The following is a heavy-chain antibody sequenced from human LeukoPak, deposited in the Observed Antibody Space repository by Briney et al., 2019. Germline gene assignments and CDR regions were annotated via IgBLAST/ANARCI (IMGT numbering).Heavy chain of an antibody. V-gene: IGHV3-53*01. CDR2: IYSGGST. CDR1: GFTVSSNY. Sequence: GGSLRLSCAASGFTVSSNYMSWVRQAPGKGLEWVSVIYSGGSTYYADSVKGRFTISRDNSKNTLYLQMNSLRAEDTAVYYCAAVLEYCSSTSCSPFDYWSQGTLVTVSS. D-gene: IGHD2-2*01. CDR3: AAVLEYCSSTSCSPFDY. J-gene: IGHJ4*02.